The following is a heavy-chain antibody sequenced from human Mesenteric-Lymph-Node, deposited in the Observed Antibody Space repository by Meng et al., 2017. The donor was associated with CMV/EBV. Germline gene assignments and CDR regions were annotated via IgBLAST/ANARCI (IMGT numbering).Heavy chain of an antibody. V-gene: IGHV1-69*05. J-gene: IGHJ4*02. Sequence: SVKVSCKASGGTFSSYAISWVRQAPGQGLEWMGGIIPIFGTANYAQKFQGRVTITTDESTSTAYMELSSLRSEDTAVYYCARGLLSRGDDPNDYWGQGTLVTVSS. CDR2: IIPIFGTA. CDR3: ARGLLSRGDDPNDY. D-gene: IGHD3-10*01. CDR1: GGTFSSYA.